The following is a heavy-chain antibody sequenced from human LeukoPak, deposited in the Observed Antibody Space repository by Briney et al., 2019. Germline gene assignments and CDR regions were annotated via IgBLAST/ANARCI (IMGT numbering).Heavy chain of an antibody. Sequence: SETLSLTCTVSGGSISSSSYYWGWIRQPPGKGLEWIGSIYYSGSTYYNPSLKSRVTISVDTSKNQVSLKLSYVTAADTAIYYCAKAYTSGWYYFDYWGQGTLVTVSS. V-gene: IGHV4-39*07. J-gene: IGHJ4*02. CDR3: AKAYTSGWYYFDY. CDR2: IYYSGST. D-gene: IGHD6-19*01. CDR1: GGSISSSSYY.